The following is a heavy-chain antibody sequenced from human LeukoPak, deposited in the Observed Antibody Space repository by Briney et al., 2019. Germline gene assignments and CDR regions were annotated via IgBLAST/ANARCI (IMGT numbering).Heavy chain of an antibody. J-gene: IGHJ5*02. CDR2: ISGSGGST. CDR3: AKDYIVATPTGSWFDP. Sequence: PGGSLRLSCAASGFTFSSYAMSWVRQAPGKGLEWVSAISGSGGSTYYADSVKGRFTISRDNSKDTLYLQMNSLRAEDTAVYYCAKDYIVATPTGSWFDPWGQGTLVTVSS. CDR1: GFTFSSYA. D-gene: IGHD5-12*01. V-gene: IGHV3-23*01.